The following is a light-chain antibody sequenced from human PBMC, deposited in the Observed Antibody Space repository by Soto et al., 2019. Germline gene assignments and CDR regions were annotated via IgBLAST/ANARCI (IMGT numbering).Light chain of an antibody. CDR1: QGITTW. V-gene: IGKV1-12*01. Sequence: IPMTQSPPSVSASARDRVPITCRASQGITTWIAWYQRKPGKASMLRILGAPSLQIGVSSRFSGSGSGTDFTLAISSRQPEDFATYYRLQANSFPLTFGGGTKVEIK. CDR2: GAP. CDR3: LQANSFPLT. J-gene: IGKJ4*01.